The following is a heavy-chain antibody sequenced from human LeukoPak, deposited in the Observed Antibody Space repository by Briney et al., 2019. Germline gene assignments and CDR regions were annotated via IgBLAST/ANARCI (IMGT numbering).Heavy chain of an antibody. V-gene: IGHV1-46*01. CDR2: INPSGGSR. CDR3: ARDQEGFDY. CDR1: GYTFTSYY. Sequence: ASVKVSCKASGYTFTSYYMHWVRQAPGQGLEWMGIINPSGGSRSYAQKFQGRVTTTRDTSTSTVHTELSGLRSEDTAVYYCARDQEGFDYWGQGTLVTVSS. J-gene: IGHJ4*02.